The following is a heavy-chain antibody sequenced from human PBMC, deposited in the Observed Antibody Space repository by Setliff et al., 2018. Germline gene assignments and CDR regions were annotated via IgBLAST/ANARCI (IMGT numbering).Heavy chain of an antibody. D-gene: IGHD4-17*01. CDR3: AKHGEESKVTTYLAS. V-gene: IGHV4-59*08. CDR2: IYTSGGT. Sequence: SETLSLTCTVSGASISSYYWSWIRQPPGKGLEWIGYIYTSGGTNYNPSLKSRVTISVDASKNQFSLKLNSVTAADTAIYYCAKHGEESKVTTYLASWGQGTLVTVSS. CDR1: GASISSYY. J-gene: IGHJ5*02.